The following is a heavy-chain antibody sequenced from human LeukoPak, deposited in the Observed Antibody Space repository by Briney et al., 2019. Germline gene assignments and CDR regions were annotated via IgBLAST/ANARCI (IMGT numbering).Heavy chain of an antibody. J-gene: IGHJ5*02. CDR3: ARYYLQWLARSTNWFDP. Sequence: SETLSLTCAVYGGSFSGYYWSWIRQPPGKGLEWIGEINHSGSTNYNPSLKSRVTISVDTSKNQFSLKLSSVTAADTAVYYCARYYLQWLARSTNWFDPWGQGTLATVSS. CDR2: INHSGST. D-gene: IGHD6-19*01. CDR1: GGSFSGYY. V-gene: IGHV4-34*01.